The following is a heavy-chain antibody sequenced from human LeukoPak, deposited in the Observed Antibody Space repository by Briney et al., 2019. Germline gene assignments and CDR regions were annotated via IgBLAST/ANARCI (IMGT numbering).Heavy chain of an antibody. CDR3: ARDAFGESAY. V-gene: IGHV3-7*01. D-gene: IGHD3-10*01. Sequence: GGSLRLSCAASGFTFRSYWMTWVRHYPGKGLEWVANIKQDGSEKYYVDSVKGRFTISRDNAKNSLYLQMNSLRAEDTAVYFCARDAFGESAYWGQGTLVTVSS. CDR2: IKQDGSEK. J-gene: IGHJ4*02. CDR1: GFTFRSYW.